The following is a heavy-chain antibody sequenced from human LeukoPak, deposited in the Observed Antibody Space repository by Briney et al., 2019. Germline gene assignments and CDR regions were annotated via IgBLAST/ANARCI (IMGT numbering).Heavy chain of an antibody. D-gene: IGHD3-10*01. Sequence: SETLPLTCTVSGASMRSNYWSWIRQPAGKGLEWIGYIYYSGTTYYNPSLKSRVTMSVDTSKNQFSLKLSSVTAADTAVYYCARDGGYGSGSYYFDHWGQGTLVTVSS. CDR2: IYYSGTT. V-gene: IGHV4-59*06. CDR1: GASMRSNY. CDR3: ARDGGYGSGSYYFDH. J-gene: IGHJ4*02.